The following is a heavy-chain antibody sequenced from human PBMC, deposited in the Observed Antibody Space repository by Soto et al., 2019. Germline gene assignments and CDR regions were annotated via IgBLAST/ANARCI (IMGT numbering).Heavy chain of an antibody. V-gene: IGHV1-18*04. CDR2: ISAYNGNT. CDR1: GYTFSNYG. J-gene: IGHJ4*02. CDR3: ARDLYRTGYDSYFEY. Sequence: ASVKVSCKASGYTFSNYGISWVRQAPGQGLEWMGWISAYNGNTNYAQKVQGRVTMTTETSTSTAYMELRSLRSDDTAVYYCARDLYRTGYDSYFEYWGQGPLVTVSS. D-gene: IGHD3-9*01.